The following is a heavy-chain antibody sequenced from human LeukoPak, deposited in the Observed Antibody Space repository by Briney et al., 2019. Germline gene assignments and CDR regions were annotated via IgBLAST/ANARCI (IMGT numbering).Heavy chain of an antibody. V-gene: IGHV4-34*01. CDR2: INHSGST. Sequence: SETLSLTCAVYGGSFSGYYWSWIRQPPGKGLEWIGEINHSGSTNYNPSLTSRVTILVDTSKNQCSLMQSSVTAADTAVYYCARGRQQLVDFQHWGXGTLVXXSS. D-gene: IGHD6-13*01. CDR1: GGSFSGYY. J-gene: IGHJ1*01. CDR3: ARGRQQLVDFQH.